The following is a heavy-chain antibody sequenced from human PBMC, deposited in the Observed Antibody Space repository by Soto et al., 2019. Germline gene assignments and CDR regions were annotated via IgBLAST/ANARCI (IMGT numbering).Heavy chain of an antibody. V-gene: IGHV3-21*01. D-gene: IGHD1-1*01. Sequence: EVQLVESGGGLVKPGGSLRLSCAASGFTFSSYSMNWVRQAPGKGLEWVSSISASRTYIYYADSVRGQFTISRDNAENSLYLQMNSLRAEDTAVYYCVREIWYDDPGFDYWGQGTLVTVSS. CDR3: VREIWYDDPGFDY. CDR2: ISASRTYI. CDR1: GFTFSSYS. J-gene: IGHJ4*02.